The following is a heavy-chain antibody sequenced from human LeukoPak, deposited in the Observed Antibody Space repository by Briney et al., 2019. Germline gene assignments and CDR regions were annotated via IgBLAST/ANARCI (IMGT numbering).Heavy chain of an antibody. CDR3: AGQNYYNFWRALNWFDP. V-gene: IGHV4-39*01. J-gene: IGHJ5*02. Sequence: SETLSLTCTVSGGSIRSTTYYWGWVRQPPGRGREWIGSIFYSGSTYYNTSLNSRLTMSVDTSNNHFSLNLNSVTAADTAVYFCAGQNYYNFWRALNWFDPWGQGTPVTVSS. CDR1: GGSIRSTTYY. D-gene: IGHD3-3*01. CDR2: IFYSGST.